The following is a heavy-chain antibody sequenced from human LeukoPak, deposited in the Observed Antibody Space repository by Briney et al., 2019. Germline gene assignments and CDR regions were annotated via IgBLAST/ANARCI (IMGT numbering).Heavy chain of an antibody. D-gene: IGHD2-2*01. CDR2: ISAYTGNT. CDR3: ARVASTTCDCPDYFDY. Sequence: ASVKVSCKASGYTFTTLGITWVRQAPGQGLEWMGWISAYTGNTNYAPEFQGRVTMTTDTSTSTAHMELRSLTSDDTAVYYCARVASTTCDCPDYFDYWGQGTLVTVSS. CDR1: GYTFTTLG. J-gene: IGHJ4*02. V-gene: IGHV1-18*01.